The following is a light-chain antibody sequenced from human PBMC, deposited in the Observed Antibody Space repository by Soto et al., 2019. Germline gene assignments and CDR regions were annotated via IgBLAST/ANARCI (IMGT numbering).Light chain of an antibody. CDR2: GAS. Sequence: IGMSQSPATLSVSPGERATLSCRASQSVSSNLAWYQQKPGQAPRLLIYGASTRATGIPARFSGSGSGTEFTLTISSLQSEDFAVYYCQQYNNWPPWTFGQGTNVDI. J-gene: IGKJ1*01. CDR3: QQYNNWPPWT. CDR1: QSVSSN. V-gene: IGKV3-15*01.